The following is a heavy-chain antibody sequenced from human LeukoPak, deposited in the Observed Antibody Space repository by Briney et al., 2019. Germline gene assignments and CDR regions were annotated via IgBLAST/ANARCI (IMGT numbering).Heavy chain of an antibody. CDR3: ARVIIENAFDI. D-gene: IGHD3-10*01. Sequence: SETLSLTCTVSGGSISSGDYYWSWIRQPPGKGREWIGYIYYSGSTYYNPSLKSRVTISVDTSKNQFSLKLSSVTAADTAVYYCARVIIENAFDIWGQGTMVTVSS. CDR1: GGSISSGDYY. J-gene: IGHJ3*02. V-gene: IGHV4-30-4*08. CDR2: IYYSGST.